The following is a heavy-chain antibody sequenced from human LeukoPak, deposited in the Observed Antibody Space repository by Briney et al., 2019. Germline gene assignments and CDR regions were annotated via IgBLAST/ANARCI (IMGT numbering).Heavy chain of an antibody. CDR2: IYSGDKT. V-gene: IGHV3-53*01. D-gene: IGHD3/OR15-3a*01. Sequence: GGSLGLSCAASGFTVSNYYMSWVRQAPGKGLEWVSVIYSGDKTYYADSVKGRFTISRDNSKNTLYLQMSSLRAEDTAVYYCAREGLWTFDYWGQGTLVTVSS. J-gene: IGHJ4*02. CDR1: GFTVSNYY. CDR3: AREGLWTFDY.